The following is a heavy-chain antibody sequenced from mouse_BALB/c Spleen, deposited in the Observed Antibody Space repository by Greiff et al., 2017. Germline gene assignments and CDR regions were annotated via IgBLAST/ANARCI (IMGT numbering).Heavy chain of an antibody. V-gene: IGHV14-3*02. CDR3: ARAYSGSSDDWFAY. J-gene: IGHJ3*01. Sequence: VQLQQSGAELVKPGASVKLSCTASGFNIKDTYMHWVKQRPEQGLEWIGRIDPANGNTKYDPKFQGKATITADTSSNTAYLQLSSLTSEDTAVYYCARAYSGSSDDWFAYWGQGTLVTVSA. CDR1: GFNIKDTY. D-gene: IGHD1-1*01. CDR2: IDPANGNT.